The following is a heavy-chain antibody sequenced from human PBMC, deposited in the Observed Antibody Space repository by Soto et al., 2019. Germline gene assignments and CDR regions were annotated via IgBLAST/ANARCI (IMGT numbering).Heavy chain of an antibody. Sequence: QLQLHESGPGLVKPSETLSLTCTVSGGSISSSGFSRGWVRQPPGKGLEWIGCAYYSGNTYYNPSLKSRVTISVDTSGNQFSLRLNSVTAADTAVYYCTKVSSGWFDPWGQGTPVTVSS. V-gene: IGHV4-39*01. CDR3: TKVSSGWFDP. CDR2: AYYSGNT. D-gene: IGHD2-8*01. J-gene: IGHJ5*02. CDR1: GGSISSSGFS.